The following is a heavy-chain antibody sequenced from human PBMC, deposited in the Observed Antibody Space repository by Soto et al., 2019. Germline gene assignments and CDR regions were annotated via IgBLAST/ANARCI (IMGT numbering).Heavy chain of an antibody. D-gene: IGHD1-26*01. CDR3: ARLVGGVGATAFDY. V-gene: IGHV2-5*02. Sequence: QITLKESGPTLVKPTQTLTLTCTFSGFSLSTSGVGVGWIRQPPGKALEWLALIYWDDEKCYSPSLKSRLTITKDTYKNQVVLTMTNMDPVDTATYYCARLVGGVGATAFDYWGQGTLVTVSS. CDR2: IYWDDEK. CDR1: GFSLSTSGVG. J-gene: IGHJ4*02.